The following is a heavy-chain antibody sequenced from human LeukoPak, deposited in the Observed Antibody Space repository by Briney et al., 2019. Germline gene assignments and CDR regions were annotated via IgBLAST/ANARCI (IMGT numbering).Heavy chain of an antibody. CDR2: ISAYNGNI. D-gene: IGHD4-23*01. CDR1: GYIFTNYY. CDR3: ARSDYGGNQEFGY. Sequence: GASVKVSCKASGYIFTNYYMHWVRQAPGQGLEWMGWISAYNGNINYAQKLQGRVTMTTDTSTSTAYMELRSLRSDDTAVYYCARSDYGGNQEFGYWGQGTLVTVSS. J-gene: IGHJ4*02. V-gene: IGHV1-18*04.